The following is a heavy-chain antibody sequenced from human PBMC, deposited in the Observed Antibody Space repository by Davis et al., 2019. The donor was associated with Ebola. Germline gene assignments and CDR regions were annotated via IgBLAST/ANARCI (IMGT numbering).Heavy chain of an antibody. V-gene: IGHV3-11*04. D-gene: IGHD2-15*01. CDR3: ARGGVANYYYYGMDV. CDR1: GFTFSDYY. Sequence: GGSLRLSCAASGFTFSDYYMSWIRQAPGKGLEWVSYISSSSSTIYYADSVKGRFTISRDNAKNSLYLQMNSLRDEDTAVYYCARGGVANYYYYGMDVWGQGTTVTVSS. J-gene: IGHJ6*02. CDR2: ISSSSSTI.